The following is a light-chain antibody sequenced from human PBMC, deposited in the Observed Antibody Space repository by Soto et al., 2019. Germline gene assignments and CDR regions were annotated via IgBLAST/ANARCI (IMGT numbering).Light chain of an antibody. Sequence: EIVLTQSPGTLSLSPGERAPLSCRASQSVSSNLAWYQQKPGQAPRLLIYSLSSRAAGVSDRFSGSGSGTDFSLTISRLEPEDFAMYYCQQYGRSPTWTFGQGTKVDIK. J-gene: IGKJ1*01. CDR3: QQYGRSPTWT. V-gene: IGKV3-20*01. CDR2: SLS. CDR1: QSVSSN.